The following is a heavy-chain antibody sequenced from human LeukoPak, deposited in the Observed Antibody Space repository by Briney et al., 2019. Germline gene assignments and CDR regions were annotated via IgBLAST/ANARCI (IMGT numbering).Heavy chain of an antibody. CDR1: GYTFTTYY. CDR3: ALYSSTWY. V-gene: IGHV1-46*01. D-gene: IGHD6-13*01. Sequence: GASVKVSCKASGYTFTTYYIHWVRQAPGQGLEWMGIINPTGGSTTYAQKFQGRVTMTRDTSTSTVFMEVNSVRSEDTAVYYCALYSSTWYWGQGTLVTVSS. CDR2: INPTGGST. J-gene: IGHJ4*02.